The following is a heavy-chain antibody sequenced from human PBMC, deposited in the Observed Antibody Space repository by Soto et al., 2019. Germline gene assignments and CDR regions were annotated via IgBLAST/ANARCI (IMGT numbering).Heavy chain of an antibody. CDR2: IIPIFGTA. V-gene: IGHV1-69*01. D-gene: IGHD6-6*01. CDR3: ARSPDPYSSSSYWFDP. Sequence: QVQLVQSGAEVKKPGSSVKVSCKASGGTFSSYAISWVRQAPGQGLEWMGGIIPIFGTANYAQKFQGRVTITADESTSIAYMELSSLRSEDTAVYYCARSPDPYSSSSYWFDPWGQGTLVTVSS. J-gene: IGHJ5*02. CDR1: GGTFSSYA.